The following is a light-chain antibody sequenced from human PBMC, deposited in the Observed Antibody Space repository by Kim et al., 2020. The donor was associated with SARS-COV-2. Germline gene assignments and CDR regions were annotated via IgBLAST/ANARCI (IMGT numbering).Light chain of an antibody. J-gene: IGLJ1*01. CDR1: SSDIGGYDY. CDR2: EVR. Sequence: GQSVSISCTGTSSDIGGYDYVAWYQQHPGKAPNLTIYEVRKRHSGVPDRFSGSKSGNTASLTVSGLQAEDEADYYCGSYAGSNNYVFGTGTKVTVL. V-gene: IGLV2-8*01. CDR3: GSYAGSNNYV.